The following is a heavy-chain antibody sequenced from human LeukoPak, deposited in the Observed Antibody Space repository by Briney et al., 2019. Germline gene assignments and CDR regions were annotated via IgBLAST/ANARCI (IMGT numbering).Heavy chain of an antibody. CDR1: GFTFSDYY. D-gene: IGHD2-15*01. CDR2: IYYSGST. J-gene: IGHJ4*02. V-gene: IGHV4-38-2*01. Sequence: GSLRLSCAASGFTFSDYYMSWIRQPPGKGLEWIGSIYYSGSTYYNPSLKSRVTISVDTSKNQFSLKLSSVTAADAAVYYCARDCSGGNCYLGVVDYWGQGTLVTVSS. CDR3: ARDCSGGNCYLGVVDY.